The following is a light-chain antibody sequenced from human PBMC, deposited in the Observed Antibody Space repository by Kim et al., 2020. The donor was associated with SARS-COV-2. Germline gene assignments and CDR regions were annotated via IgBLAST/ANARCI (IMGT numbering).Light chain of an antibody. CDR1: SRDIGAYNF. CDR2: DVS. J-gene: IGLJ3*02. V-gene: IGLV2-14*03. CDR3: TSFATINAWV. Sequence: QSALTQPASVSGAPGQSITISCTGTSRDIGAYNFVSWLQQHPGTAPRLIIYDVSERPSGVSNRFSGSKSGTTASLTISGLQAEDEADYYCTSFATINAWVFGGGTKVTVL.